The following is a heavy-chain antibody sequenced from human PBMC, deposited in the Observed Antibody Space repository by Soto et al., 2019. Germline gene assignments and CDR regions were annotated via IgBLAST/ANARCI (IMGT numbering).Heavy chain of an antibody. CDR3: AKAKRDGYNPRFYFDY. D-gene: IGHD5-12*01. J-gene: IGHJ4*02. CDR1: GFTFSGYG. V-gene: IGHV3-23*01. CDR2: ISGSGGST. Sequence: GGSLRLSCAASGFTFSGYGMHWVRQAPGKGLEWVSAISGSGGSTYYADSVKGRFTISRDNSKNTLYLQMNSLRAEDTAVYYCAKAKRDGYNPRFYFDYWGQGTLVTVSS.